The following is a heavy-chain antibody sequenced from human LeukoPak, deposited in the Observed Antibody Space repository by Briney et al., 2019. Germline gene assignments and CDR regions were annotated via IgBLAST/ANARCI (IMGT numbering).Heavy chain of an antibody. D-gene: IGHD5-12*01. CDR2: INHSGST. V-gene: IGHV4-34*01. CDR3: ARFDSSYPFDY. J-gene: IGHJ4*02. Sequence: SETLSLTCAVYGGSFSGYYWSWIRQPPGKGLEWIGEINHSGSTNYNPSLKSRVTISVDTSKNQFSLKLSSVTAADTAVYYCARFDSSYPFDYWGQGTLVTVSS. CDR1: GGSFSGYY.